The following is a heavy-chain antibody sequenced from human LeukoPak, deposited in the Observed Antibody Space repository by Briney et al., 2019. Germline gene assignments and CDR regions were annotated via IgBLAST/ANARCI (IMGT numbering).Heavy chain of an antibody. V-gene: IGHV3-11*04. CDR3: AKAPAYYGILTGYQYYYYMDV. J-gene: IGHJ6*03. Sequence: PGGSLRLSCAASGFTFSDYYMSWIRQAPGKGLEWVSYISSSGSTIYYADSVKGRFTISRDNAKNSLYLQMNSLRAENTAVYYCAKAPAYYGILTGYQYYYYMDVWGKGTPVTVSS. CDR2: ISSSGSTI. CDR1: GFTFSDYY. D-gene: IGHD3-9*01.